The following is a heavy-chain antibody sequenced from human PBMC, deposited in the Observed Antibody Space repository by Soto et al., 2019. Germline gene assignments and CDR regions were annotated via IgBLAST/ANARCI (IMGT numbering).Heavy chain of an antibody. D-gene: IGHD2-2*01. CDR2: ISSSSSYI. CDR1: GFTFSSYS. V-gene: IGHV3-21*01. J-gene: IGHJ3*02. Sequence: GGSLRLSCAASGFTFSSYSMNWVRQAPGKGLEWVSSISSSSSYIYYADSVKGRFTISRDNAKNSLYLQMNSLRAEDTAVYYCARDFEEWCSSTSCLDAFDIWGQGTMVTVSS. CDR3: ARDFEEWCSSTSCLDAFDI.